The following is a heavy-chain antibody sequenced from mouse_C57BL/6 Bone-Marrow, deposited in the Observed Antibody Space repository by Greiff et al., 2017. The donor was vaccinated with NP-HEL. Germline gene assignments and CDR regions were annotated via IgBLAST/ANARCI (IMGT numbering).Heavy chain of an antibody. V-gene: IGHV1-81*01. Sequence: QVHVKQSGAELARPGASVKLSCKASGYTFTSYGISWVKQRTGQGLEWIGEIYPRSGNTYYNEKFKGKATLTADKSSSTAYMELRSLTSEDSAVYFCARRLYYAMDYWGQGTSVTVSS. J-gene: IGHJ4*01. CDR3: ARRLYYAMDY. CDR1: GYTFTSYG. CDR2: IYPRSGNT. D-gene: IGHD3-2*02.